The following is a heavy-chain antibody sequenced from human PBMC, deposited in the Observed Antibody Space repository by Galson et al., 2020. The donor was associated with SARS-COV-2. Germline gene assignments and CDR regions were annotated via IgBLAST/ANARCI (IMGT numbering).Heavy chain of an antibody. CDR1: GFTFSSYG. CDR3: AREGYDYVWGSYIGDY. Sequence: GGSLRLSCAASGFTFSSYGMPWVRQAPGKGLEWVAVIWYDGSNKYYADSVKGRFTISRDNSKNTLYLQMNSLRAEDTAVYYCAREGYDYVWGSYIGDYWGQGTLVTVSS. V-gene: IGHV3-33*01. D-gene: IGHD3-16*01. J-gene: IGHJ4*02. CDR2: IWYDGSNK.